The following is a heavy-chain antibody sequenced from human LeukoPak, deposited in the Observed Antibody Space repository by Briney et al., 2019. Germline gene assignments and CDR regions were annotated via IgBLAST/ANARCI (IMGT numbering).Heavy chain of an antibody. CDR2: IDPSDSYT. J-gene: IGHJ5*02. D-gene: IGHD3-9*01. CDR3: ARHEKYFDWSYP. Sequence: GESLKISCKGSGYSFTSYWISWVRQMPGKGLEWMGRIDPSDSYTNYSPSFQGHVTISADKSISTAYLQWSSLKASDTAMYYCARHEKYFDWSYPWGQGTLDTVSS. V-gene: IGHV5-10-1*01. CDR1: GYSFTSYW.